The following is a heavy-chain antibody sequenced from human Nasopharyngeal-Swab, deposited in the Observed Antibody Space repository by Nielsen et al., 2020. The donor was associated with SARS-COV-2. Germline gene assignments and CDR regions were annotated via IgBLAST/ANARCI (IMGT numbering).Heavy chain of an antibody. CDR1: GFSFSTYW. CDR3: ARQGVFVPAYFHQYYMDV. CDR2: IKQDGSEK. J-gene: IGHJ6*03. Sequence: GGSLRLSCAASGFSFSTYWMTWVRQAPGKGLEWVANIKQDGSEKYYVDSVKVRFTVSRDNPKNLLYLQVNSLRAEDTAVYYCARQGVFVPAYFHQYYMDVWGKGTTVTVSS. D-gene: IGHD3-16*02. V-gene: IGHV3-7*03.